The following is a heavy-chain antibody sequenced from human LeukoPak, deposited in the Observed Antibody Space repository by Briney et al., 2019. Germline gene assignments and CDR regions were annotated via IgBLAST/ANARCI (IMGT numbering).Heavy chain of an antibody. J-gene: IGHJ4*02. CDR2: ISGSGGST. CDR1: AFTFRSYA. V-gene: IGHV3-23*01. Sequence: GGSLRLSCAASAFTFRSYAMIWVRQAPGKGLEWVSGISGSGGSTYYSDSAKGRFTISRDNSNNTLYLQMNSLRAEDAAVYYCAKGAASRGYTYVANWGQGTLVTVSS. CDR3: AKGAASRGYTYVAN. D-gene: IGHD5-18*01.